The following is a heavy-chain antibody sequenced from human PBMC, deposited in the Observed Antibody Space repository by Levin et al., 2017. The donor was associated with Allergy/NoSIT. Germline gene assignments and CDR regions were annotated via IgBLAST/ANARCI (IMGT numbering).Heavy chain of an antibody. CDR3: ARGRGALLSFWFDP. V-gene: IGHV3-20*04. J-gene: IGHJ5*02. Sequence: GESLKISCAASGFTFDDYGMSWVRQAPGKGLEWVSGINWNGGSIGYADSVKGRFTISRDNARNFLYLQMNSLRAEDTAFYYCARGRGALLSFWFDPWGQGALVTVSS. CDR1: GFTFDDYG. D-gene: IGHD2-2*01. CDR2: INWNGGSI.